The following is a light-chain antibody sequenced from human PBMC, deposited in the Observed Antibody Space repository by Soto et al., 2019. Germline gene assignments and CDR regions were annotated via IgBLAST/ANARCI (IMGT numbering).Light chain of an antibody. CDR2: GAS. J-gene: IGKJ1*01. CDR1: QSVSSN. CDR3: QQYHDWPWT. V-gene: IGKV3-15*01. Sequence: EIVMTQSPATLSVSPGERATLSCRASQSVSSNLAWYQQKPGQAPRLLFYGASTRATGIPARFSGSGSGKEFTLTISSLQSEDFAVYYCQQYHDWPWTFGQGTKVDIK.